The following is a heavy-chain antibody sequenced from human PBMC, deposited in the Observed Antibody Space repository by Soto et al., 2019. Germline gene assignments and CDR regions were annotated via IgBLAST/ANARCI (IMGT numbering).Heavy chain of an antibody. D-gene: IGHD5-12*01. Sequence: QVQPVQSGAEVKKPGSSVEVSCKASGGTFSSYAISWVRQAPGQGLEGMGGIIPTFGTANYAQKIQGRVTIIADESKGTAYMELSSLRAEDAAVYYCASRKGGYGGSKDYYYGLDVWGQGTTVTVSS. J-gene: IGHJ6*02. V-gene: IGHV1-69*01. CDR1: GGTFSSYA. CDR3: ASRKGGYGGSKDYYYGLDV. CDR2: IIPTFGTA.